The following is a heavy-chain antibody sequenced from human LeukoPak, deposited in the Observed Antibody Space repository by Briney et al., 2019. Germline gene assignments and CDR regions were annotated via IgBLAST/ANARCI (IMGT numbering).Heavy chain of an antibody. CDR2: VQITENN. V-gene: IGHV4-4*07. D-gene: IGHD1-1*01. J-gene: IGHJ4*02. CDR3: ARESVAAGTRWFDY. Sequence: PSETVSLTCAVYGGSFSGYYWTWIRQSAGKGLEWIGRVQITENNNYNPSLRSRVTLSLDTSKNQFSLRLTSVTAADTAIYYCARESVAAGTRWFDYWGRGALVTVSS. CDR1: GGSFSGYY.